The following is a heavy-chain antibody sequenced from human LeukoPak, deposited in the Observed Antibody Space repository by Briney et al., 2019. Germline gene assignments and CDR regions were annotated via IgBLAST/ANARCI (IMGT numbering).Heavy chain of an antibody. J-gene: IGHJ3*02. D-gene: IGHD3-22*01. CDR1: GFTFSDYY. Sequence: GGSLRLSCAASGFTFSDYYMSWLRQAPGKGLEWVSYISSSGSTIYYADSVKGRFTISRDNAKNSLYLHINSLRAEDTAVYYCARDNDSSGYHAFDIWGQGTMVTVSS. V-gene: IGHV3-11*04. CDR3: ARDNDSSGYHAFDI. CDR2: ISSSGSTI.